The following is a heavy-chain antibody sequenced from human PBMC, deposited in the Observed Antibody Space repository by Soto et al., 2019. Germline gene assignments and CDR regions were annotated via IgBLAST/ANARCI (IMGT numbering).Heavy chain of an antibody. V-gene: IGHV2-5*02. CDR3: AHSFQLRIFDF. Sequence: SGPTLVNPTQTLTLACDFSGFSLSTNGVGVGWIRQPPGKALEWLALIYWDDDKRYSPSLKDRLSITKDTSKNQVVLTMTNLGPVDTATYYCAHSFQLRIFDFWGPGTLVTVSS. J-gene: IGHJ4*02. D-gene: IGHD3-10*01. CDR1: GFSLSTNGVG. CDR2: IYWDDDK.